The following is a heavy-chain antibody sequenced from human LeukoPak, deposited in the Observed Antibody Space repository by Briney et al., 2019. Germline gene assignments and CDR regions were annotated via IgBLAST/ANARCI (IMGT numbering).Heavy chain of an antibody. CDR3: ARGVSRGYSYGRYYMDV. CDR2: IYYSGST. J-gene: IGHJ6*03. CDR1: GGSISSYY. Sequence: SETLSLTCTVSGGSISSYYWSWIRQPPGKGLEWIGYIYYSGSTNNNPSLKSRVTISVDKSKNQISLKLSSVTAADTAVYYCARGVSRGYSYGRYYMDVWGKGTTVTVSS. D-gene: IGHD5-18*01. V-gene: IGHV4-59*01.